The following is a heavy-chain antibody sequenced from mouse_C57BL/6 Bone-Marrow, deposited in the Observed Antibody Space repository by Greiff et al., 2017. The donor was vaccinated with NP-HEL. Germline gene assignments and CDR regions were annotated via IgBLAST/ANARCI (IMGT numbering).Heavy chain of an antibody. D-gene: IGHD1-1*01. Sequence: VQLKESVAELVRPGASVKLSCTASGFNIKNTYMHWVKQRPEQGLEWIGRIDPANGNTKYAPKFQGKATITADTSSNTAYLQLSSLTSEDTAIYYCARKGGSSDGGFAYWGQGTLVTVSA. J-gene: IGHJ3*01. CDR2: IDPANGNT. CDR1: GFNIKNTY. V-gene: IGHV14-3*01. CDR3: ARKGGSSDGGFAY.